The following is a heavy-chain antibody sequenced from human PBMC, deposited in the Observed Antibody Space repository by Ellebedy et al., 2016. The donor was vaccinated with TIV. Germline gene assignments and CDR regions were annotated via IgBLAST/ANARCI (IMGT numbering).Heavy chain of an antibody. CDR3: AKDWSALGSYYYFGMDA. J-gene: IGHJ6*02. Sequence: GGSLRLSCQASSFTFNNHAMSWVRQAPGKGLEWVASISNYGDAIYYADSVKGRFTISRANSNNTLYLQMSSLRSEDTAVYYCAKDWSALGSYYYFGMDAWGQGTTVTVSS. V-gene: IGHV3-23*01. CDR2: ISNYGDAI. CDR1: SFTFNNHA. D-gene: IGHD2-15*01.